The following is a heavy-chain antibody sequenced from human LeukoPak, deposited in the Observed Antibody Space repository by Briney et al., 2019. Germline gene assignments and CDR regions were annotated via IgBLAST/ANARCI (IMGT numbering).Heavy chain of an antibody. V-gene: IGHV3-7*01. CDR1: GFTFSSYW. CDR3: ARGGLWGGDY. J-gene: IGHJ4*02. Sequence: GGSLRLSCAPSGFTFSSYWVTWVRQAPGRGLEWVATIKADGSDKYYVNSVKGRFTISRDNANNSLSLQMDSMRAEDTAVYYCARGGLWGGDYWGQGTLVTVSS. D-gene: IGHD3-16*01. CDR2: IKADGSDK.